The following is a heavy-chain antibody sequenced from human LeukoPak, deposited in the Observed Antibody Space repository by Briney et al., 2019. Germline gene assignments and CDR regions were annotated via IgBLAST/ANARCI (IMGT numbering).Heavy chain of an antibody. CDR2: IYYSGST. CDR1: GGSISSYY. V-gene: IGHV4-59*01. D-gene: IGHD3-3*01. J-gene: IGHJ5*02. Sequence: SETLSLTCTVSGGSISSYYWSWIRQPPGKGLEWIGYIYYSGSTNYNPSLKSRVTISVDTSKNQFSLKLSSVTAADTAVYYCARDRYDFWSGYYRLDPRGQGTLVTVSS. CDR3: ARDRYDFWSGYYRLDP.